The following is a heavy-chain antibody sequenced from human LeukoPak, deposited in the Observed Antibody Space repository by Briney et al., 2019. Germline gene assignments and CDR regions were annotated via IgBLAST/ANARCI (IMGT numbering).Heavy chain of an antibody. J-gene: IGHJ4*02. CDR2: INPNSGGT. Sequence: ASVKVSCKASGYTFTGYYMHWVRQAPGQGLEWMGWINPNSGGTNYAQKFQGRVTMTRDTSISTAYMELSRLRSDDTAVYYCAXXXSYDFWSGYFDYWGQGTLVTVSS. D-gene: IGHD3-3*01. CDR3: AXXXSYDFWSGYFDY. V-gene: IGHV1-2*02. CDR1: GYTFTGYY.